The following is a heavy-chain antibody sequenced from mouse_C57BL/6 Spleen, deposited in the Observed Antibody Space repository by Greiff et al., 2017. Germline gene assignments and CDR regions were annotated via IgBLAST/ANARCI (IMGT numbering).Heavy chain of an antibody. CDR1: GFTFSSYG. CDR2: ISSGGSYT. J-gene: IGHJ3*01. V-gene: IGHV5-6*01. Sequence: DVQLQESGGDLVKPGGSLKLSCAASGFTFSSYGMSWVRQTPDKRLEWVATISSGGSYTYYPASVQGRFTISRDNAKNTPYLQMSSLKSEDTAMYYCAGITTVVATPFAYWGQGTLVTVAA. CDR3: AGITTVVATPFAY. D-gene: IGHD1-1*01.